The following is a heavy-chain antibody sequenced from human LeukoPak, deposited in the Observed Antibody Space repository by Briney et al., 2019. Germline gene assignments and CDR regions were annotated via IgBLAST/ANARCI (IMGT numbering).Heavy chain of an antibody. Sequence: ASVKVSCKASGYTFTSYDISWVRQATGQGLEWMGRMNPNSGNAGYAQRFQGRVTMTRNNSIRTAYMELTSLRSEDTAVYYCGRPLQRGSWTQRALDYWGQGTLVTVSS. CDR1: GYTFTSYD. CDR2: MNPNSGNA. D-gene: IGHD3-10*01. CDR3: GRPLQRGSWTQRALDY. V-gene: IGHV1-8*02. J-gene: IGHJ4*02.